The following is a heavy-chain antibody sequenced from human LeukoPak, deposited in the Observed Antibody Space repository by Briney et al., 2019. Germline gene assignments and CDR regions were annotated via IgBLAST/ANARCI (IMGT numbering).Heavy chain of an antibody. D-gene: IGHD7-27*01. CDR1: GGSFSGYY. CDR3: ARDTGDDDAFDI. Sequence: SETLSLTCAVYGGSFSGYYWSWIRQPPGKGLEWIGEINHSGSTNYNPSLKSRVTISVDTSKNQFSLKLSSVTAADTAVYYCARDTGDDDAFDIWGQGTMVTVSS. V-gene: IGHV4-34*01. J-gene: IGHJ3*02. CDR2: INHSGST.